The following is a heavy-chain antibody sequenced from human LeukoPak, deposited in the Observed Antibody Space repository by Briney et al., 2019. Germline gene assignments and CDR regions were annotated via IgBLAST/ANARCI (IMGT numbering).Heavy chain of an antibody. CDR1: GGSISSYY. J-gene: IGHJ4*02. D-gene: IGHD4-23*01. V-gene: IGHV4-59*08. CDR3: ATLTTVVTAYYFDY. CDR2: IYYSGST. Sequence: SETLSLTCTVSGGSISSYYWSWIRQPPGKGLEWIGYIYYSGSTNYNPSLKSRVTISVDTSKNQFSLKLASVTAADTAVYYCATLTTVVTAYYFDYWGQGTLVTVSS.